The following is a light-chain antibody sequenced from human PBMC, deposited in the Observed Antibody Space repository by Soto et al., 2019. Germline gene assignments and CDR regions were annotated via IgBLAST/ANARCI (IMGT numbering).Light chain of an antibody. J-gene: IGKJ1*01. V-gene: IGKV3-15*01. CDR2: GAT. CDR1: ENVIRN. CDR3: QQYNKWSRT. Sequence: EIVMTQSPATLSVSPGERVTLSCRASENVIRNLAWYQQKPGQAPRLLINGATTRATGIPARFGGSGSGTEFTLTISSLQSEDFAVYYCQQYNKWSRTFGQGTKV.